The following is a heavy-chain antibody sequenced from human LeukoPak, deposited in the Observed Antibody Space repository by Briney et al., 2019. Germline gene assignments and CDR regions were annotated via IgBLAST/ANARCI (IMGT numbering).Heavy chain of an antibody. CDR3: ARHIGGSYLNWFDP. D-gene: IGHD1-26*01. CDR2: IYYSGST. V-gene: IGHV4-39*01. J-gene: IGHJ5*02. Sequence: SETLSLTCTVSGGSISSSSYYWGWIRQPPGKGLEWIGSIYYSGSTYYNPSLKSRVTISVDTSKNQFSLKLSSVTAADTAVYYCARHIGGSYLNWFDPWGQGTLVTVSS. CDR1: GGSISSSSYY.